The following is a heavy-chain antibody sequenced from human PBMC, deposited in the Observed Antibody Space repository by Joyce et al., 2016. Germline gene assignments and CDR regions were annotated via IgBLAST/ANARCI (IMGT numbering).Heavy chain of an antibody. J-gene: IGHJ4*02. CDR2: INPHSGGT. D-gene: IGHD6-6*01. CDR1: GYTFIVYY. CDR3: ARDSRPIAARTAGALY. V-gene: IGHV1-2*02. Sequence: QVQLVQSGTEMKKPGASVQVPCKASGYTFIVYYFNWGQQAPGQGLGWMGWINPHSGGTIYAQKFQGRITMTRDTSISTVYMELSSLRSDDTAIYYCARDSRPIAARTAGALYWGQGTLVTVSS.